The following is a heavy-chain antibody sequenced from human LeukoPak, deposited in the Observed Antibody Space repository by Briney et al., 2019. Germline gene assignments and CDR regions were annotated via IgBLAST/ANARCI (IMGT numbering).Heavy chain of an antibody. Sequence: GGSLRLSCAASGFTVSSNYMSWVRQAPGKGLEWVSVIYSGGSTYYADSVKGRFTISRDNSKNTLYLQMNSLRAEDTAVYYCARANYYDSSGYYDYYYYYGMDVWGQGTTVTVSS. J-gene: IGHJ6*02. CDR3: ARANYYDSSGYYDYYYYYGMDV. V-gene: IGHV3-66*01. CDR1: GFTVSSNY. CDR2: IYSGGST. D-gene: IGHD3-22*01.